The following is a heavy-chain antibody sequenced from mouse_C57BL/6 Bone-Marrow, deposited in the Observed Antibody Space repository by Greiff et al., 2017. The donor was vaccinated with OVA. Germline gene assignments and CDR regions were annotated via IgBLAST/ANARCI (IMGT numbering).Heavy chain of an antibody. V-gene: IGHV2-5*01. Sequence: VQLVESGPGLVQPSQSLSITCTVSGFSLTSYGVHWVRQSPGKGLEWLGVIWRGGSTDYNAAFMSRLSITKDNSKSQVFFKMNSLQADDTAIYYCAINYYGPYYYAMDYWGQGTSVTVSS. D-gene: IGHD1-2*01. CDR3: AINYYGPYYYAMDY. CDR1: GFSLTSYG. CDR2: IWRGGST. J-gene: IGHJ4*01.